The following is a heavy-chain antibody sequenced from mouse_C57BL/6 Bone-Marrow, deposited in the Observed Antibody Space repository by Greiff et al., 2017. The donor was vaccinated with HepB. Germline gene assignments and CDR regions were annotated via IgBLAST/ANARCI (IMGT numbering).Heavy chain of an antibody. Sequence: QVQLKQSGAELARPGASVKLSCKASGYTFTSYGISWVKQRTGQGLEWIGEIYPRSGNTYYNEKFKGKATLTADKSSSTAYMELRSLTSEDSAVYFCARWIYYDYDEGFAYWGQGTLVTVSA. CDR3: ARWIYYDYDEGFAY. CDR2: IYPRSGNT. V-gene: IGHV1-81*01. J-gene: IGHJ3*01. D-gene: IGHD2-4*01. CDR1: GYTFTSYG.